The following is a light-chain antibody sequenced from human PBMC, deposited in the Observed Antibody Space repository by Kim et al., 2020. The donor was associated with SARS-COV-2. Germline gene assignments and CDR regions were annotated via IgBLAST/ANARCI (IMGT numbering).Light chain of an antibody. CDR2: SGI. V-gene: IGLV1-44*01. CDR3: AAWDDSLSGFVV. Sequence: QSVTISCYGGGSNIGSNTVNGYQHLPGTAPKLLIYSGIQRPSGVPDRFSASKSGTSAALAISGLQSEDEADYYCAAWDDSLSGFVVFGGGTKLTVL. CDR1: GSNIGSNT. J-gene: IGLJ2*01.